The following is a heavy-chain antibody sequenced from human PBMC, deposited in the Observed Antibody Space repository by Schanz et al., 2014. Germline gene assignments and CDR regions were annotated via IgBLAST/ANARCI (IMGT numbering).Heavy chain of an antibody. CDR2: ISGSGGST. V-gene: IGHV3-23*04. Sequence: VQLVESGGGLVKPGGSLRLSCAASGFTFSDYYINWIRQAPGKGLEWVSAISGSGGSTYYADSVKGRFTISRDNSKTTVYLQMNSLRAEDTALYYCARDRRNADLDYWGQGTLXTVSS. J-gene: IGHJ4*02. D-gene: IGHD1-1*01. CDR3: ARDRRNADLDY. CDR1: GFTFSDYY.